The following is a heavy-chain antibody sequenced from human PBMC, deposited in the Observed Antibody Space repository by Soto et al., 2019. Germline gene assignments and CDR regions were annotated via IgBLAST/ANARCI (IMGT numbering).Heavy chain of an antibody. V-gene: IGHV3-21*01. J-gene: IGHJ4*02. Sequence: GGSLRLSCAASGFTFSSYSMNWVRQAPGKGLEWVSSISSSSSYIYYADSVKGRFTISRDNAKNSLYLQMNSLRAEDTAVYYCARVSREHCSSTSCYLYWGQGTLVTVSS. CDR2: ISSSSSYI. CDR1: GFTFSSYS. CDR3: ARVSREHCSSTSCYLY. D-gene: IGHD2-2*01.